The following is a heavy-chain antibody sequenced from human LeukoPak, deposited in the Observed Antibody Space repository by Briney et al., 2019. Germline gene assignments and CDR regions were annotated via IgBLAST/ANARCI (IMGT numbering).Heavy chain of an antibody. CDR1: GFTFNSYG. J-gene: IGHJ4*02. CDR3: VTNSGAYYFDY. CDR2: IWHDGSNQ. D-gene: IGHD6-25*01. Sequence: GGSLRLSCVASGFTFNSYGMHWVRQAPGKGLEWVAIIWHDGSNQLYADSVKGRFTISRDNSKNTLYLQMNSLRAEDAAVYFCVTNSGAYYFDYWGQGTLVTVSS. V-gene: IGHV3-33*01.